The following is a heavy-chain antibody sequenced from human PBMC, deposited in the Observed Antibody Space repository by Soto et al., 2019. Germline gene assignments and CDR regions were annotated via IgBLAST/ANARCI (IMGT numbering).Heavy chain of an antibody. V-gene: IGHV1-3*01. J-gene: IGHJ6*02. Sequence: GASVKVSCKASGYTFTSYAMHWVRQAPGQRLEWMGWINGGNGNTKYSQKFQGRVTITRDTSASTAYMELSSLRSEDTAVYYCAREGCSSTSCFSYYDMDVWGQGTTVTVSS. D-gene: IGHD2-2*01. CDR3: AREGCSSTSCFSYYDMDV. CDR1: GYTFTSYA. CDR2: INGGNGNT.